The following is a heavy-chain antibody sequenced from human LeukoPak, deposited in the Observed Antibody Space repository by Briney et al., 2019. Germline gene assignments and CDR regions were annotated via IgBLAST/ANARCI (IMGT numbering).Heavy chain of an antibody. CDR2: ISSSSSTI. CDR1: GFTFSSYS. V-gene: IGHV3-48*01. D-gene: IGHD2-15*01. J-gene: IGHJ6*03. Sequence: GGSLRLSCAASGFTFSSYSMNWVRQAPGKGLEWVSSISSSSSTIYYADSVKGRFTISRDNAKNSLYLQMNSLRAEDTAVYYCARDRYCSGGSCYFGHYYYYMDVWGKGTTVTVSS. CDR3: ARDRYCSGGSCYFGHYYYYMDV.